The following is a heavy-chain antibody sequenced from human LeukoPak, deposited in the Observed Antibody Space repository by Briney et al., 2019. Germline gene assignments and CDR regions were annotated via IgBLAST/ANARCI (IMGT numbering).Heavy chain of an antibody. D-gene: IGHD1-14*01. CDR2: INPNSGNT. J-gene: IGHJ4*02. Sequence: ASVEVSCKASGYTFTSYDINWVRQATGQGLEWMGWINPNSGNTGYAQKFQGRVTMTRDASISTAYMELSSLRSEDTAVYYCARGPPEHPQGYWGQGTLVTVSS. CDR3: ARGPPEHPQGY. V-gene: IGHV1-8*01. CDR1: GYTFTSYD.